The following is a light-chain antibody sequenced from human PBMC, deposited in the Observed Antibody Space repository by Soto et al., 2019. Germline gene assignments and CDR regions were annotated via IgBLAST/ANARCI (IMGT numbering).Light chain of an antibody. J-gene: IGKJ5*01. V-gene: IGKV3-15*01. Sequence: EILMTQSPATLSVSPGERATLSCRASQSVSSNLAWYQQKPGQAPRLLIYGASTRATGIPARFSGSGSGTEFTLTISSLQSEDFEVYYCQQYNNSPDTFGQGTRLEIK. CDR2: GAS. CDR3: QQYNNSPDT. CDR1: QSVSSN.